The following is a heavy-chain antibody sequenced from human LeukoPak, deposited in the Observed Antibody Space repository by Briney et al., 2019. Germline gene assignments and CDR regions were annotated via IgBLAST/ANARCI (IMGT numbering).Heavy chain of an antibody. CDR2: IKQDGSEK. Sequence: GGSLRLSCAASGFTFSNYWMSWVRQAPGKGLEWVANIKQDGSEKFYVDSVKGRFTISRDNAKNSLFLQMNSLRAEDTAIYYCAKVQDGSFWYEYFQHWGQGTLVTVSS. CDR3: AKVQDGSFWYEYFQH. V-gene: IGHV3-7*01. J-gene: IGHJ1*01. D-gene: IGHD6-19*01. CDR1: GFTFSNYW.